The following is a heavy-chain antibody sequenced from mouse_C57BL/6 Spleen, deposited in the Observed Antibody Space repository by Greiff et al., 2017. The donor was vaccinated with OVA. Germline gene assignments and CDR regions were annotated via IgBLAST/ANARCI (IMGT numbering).Heavy chain of an antibody. Sequence: EVNLVESGGGLVKPGGSLKLSCAASGFTFSDYGMHWVRQAPEKGLEWVAYISSGSSTIYYADTVKGRFTISRDNAKNTLFLQMTSLRSEDTAMYYCARGVAHYYAMDYWGQGTSVTVSS. CDR3: ARGVAHYYAMDY. V-gene: IGHV5-17*01. CDR2: ISSGSSTI. J-gene: IGHJ4*01. CDR1: GFTFSDYG. D-gene: IGHD1-1*01.